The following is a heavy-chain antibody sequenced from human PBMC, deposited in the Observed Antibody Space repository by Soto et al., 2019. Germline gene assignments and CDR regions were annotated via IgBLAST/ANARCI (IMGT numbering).Heavy chain of an antibody. CDR2: INYSGTT. V-gene: IGHV4-39*01. J-gene: IGHJ4*02. CDR3: ARLVHAFSNYSDY. CDR1: GGSISSSGYY. D-gene: IGHD2-15*01. Sequence: QLQVQESGPGLVKPSETLSLTCSVSGGSISSSGYYWVWIRQPPGKGLEWIGSINYSGTTYYTSSLKSRLTMSVDTSMNQFSLKLTSVTAADTAVYYCARLVHAFSNYSDYWGQGILVTVSS.